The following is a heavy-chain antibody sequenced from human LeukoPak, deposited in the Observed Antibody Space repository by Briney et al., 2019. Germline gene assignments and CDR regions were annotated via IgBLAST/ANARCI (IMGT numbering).Heavy chain of an antibody. CDR3: ARTYYYDSSGYWGDSNYAFDI. Sequence: GSLRLSFAASGVTFSSYSMTWVRQAPGRGLEWIGSIYYSGSTYYNPSLKSRVTISVDTSKNQFSLKLSSVTAADTAVYYCARTYYYDSSGYWGDSNYAFDIWGQGTMVTVSS. D-gene: IGHD3-22*01. CDR2: IYYSGST. J-gene: IGHJ3*02. CDR1: GVTFSSYS. V-gene: IGHV4-39*07.